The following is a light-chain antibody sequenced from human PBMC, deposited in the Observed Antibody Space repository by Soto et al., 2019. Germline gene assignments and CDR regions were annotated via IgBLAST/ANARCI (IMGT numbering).Light chain of an antibody. Sequence: SFLTHSPSSSGTPGQRITISCSGSTPNIGTNYVYWYQQLPGTAPKLLICRNDQRPSGVPDRFSGSKSGTSASLAISGLRSEDEADYFCAAWDDSLSGFHVFGTGTKVTVL. CDR3: AAWDDSLSGFHV. CDR1: TPNIGTNY. J-gene: IGLJ1*01. V-gene: IGLV1-47*01. CDR2: RND.